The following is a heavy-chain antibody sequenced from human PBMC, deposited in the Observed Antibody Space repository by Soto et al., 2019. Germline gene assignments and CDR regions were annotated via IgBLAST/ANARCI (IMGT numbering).Heavy chain of an antibody. V-gene: IGHV1-8*01. D-gene: IGHD1-1*01. J-gene: IGHJ4*02. Sequence: QVQLVQCGAEVKKPGASVKVSCKASGYTFSDHDISWVRQASGQGPEWLGWMNPNSGDTGYAQNFQSRVTMTRDTSKRTAYMELSSLRSEDTVVYYCARVGGNWNDDYFDYWGQGTLVTVSS. CDR2: MNPNSGDT. CDR1: GYTFSDHD. CDR3: ARVGGNWNDDYFDY.